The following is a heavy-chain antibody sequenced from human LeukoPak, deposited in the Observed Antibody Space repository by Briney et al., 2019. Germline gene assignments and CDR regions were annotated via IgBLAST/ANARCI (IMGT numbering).Heavy chain of an antibody. CDR3: ASLGTLGF. V-gene: IGHV4-39*01. CDR2: ISYSGTN. Sequence: SETLSHTCTVSGASVSSSSYYWGWIRQPPGKGLEWIGSISYSGTNYNNPSLKSRVSISIDTSKNQFSVKLTSVTAADTAMYYCASLGTLGFWGQGTLVTVSS. J-gene: IGHJ4*02. D-gene: IGHD7-27*01. CDR1: GASVSSSSYY.